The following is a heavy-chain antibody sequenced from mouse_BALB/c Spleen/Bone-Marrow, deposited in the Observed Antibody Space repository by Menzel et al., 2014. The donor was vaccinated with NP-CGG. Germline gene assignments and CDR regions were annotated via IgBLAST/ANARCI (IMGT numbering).Heavy chain of an antibody. CDR3: ALYYDYDVGY. CDR1: GFNIKDTY. J-gene: IGHJ2*01. V-gene: IGHV14-3*02. CDR2: IDPANGNP. Sequence: EVQLQQSGAELVKPGASVKLSCTASGFNIKDTYMHWVKQRPEQGLEWIGRIDPANGNPKYDPKFQGKATITADTSSNTAYLQLSSLTSEDTAVYYCALYYDYDVGYWGQGTTLTVSS. D-gene: IGHD2-4*01.